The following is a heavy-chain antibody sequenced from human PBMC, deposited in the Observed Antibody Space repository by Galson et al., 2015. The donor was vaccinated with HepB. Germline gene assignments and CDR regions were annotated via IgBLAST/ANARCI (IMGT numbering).Heavy chain of an antibody. CDR3: ARDQVWFGGAFDI. V-gene: IGHV3-66*03. J-gene: IGHJ3*02. CDR2: VYSCGST. D-gene: IGHD3-10*01. Sequence: SLRLSCAASGFTVSSNYMSWVRQAPGKGLEWVSVVYSCGSTYYADSVKGRFTISRDNSKNTLYLQMNSLRAEDTAVYYCARDQVWFGGAFDIWGQGTMVTVSS. CDR1: GFTVSSNY.